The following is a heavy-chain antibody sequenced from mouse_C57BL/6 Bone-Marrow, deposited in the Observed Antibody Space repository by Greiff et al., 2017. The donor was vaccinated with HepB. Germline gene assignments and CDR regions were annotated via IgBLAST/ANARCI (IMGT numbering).Heavy chain of an antibody. D-gene: IGHD1-1*01. CDR2: INPGSGGT. CDR1: GYAFTNYL. J-gene: IGHJ3*01. Sequence: QVHVKQSGAELVRPGTSVKVSCKASGYAFTNYLIEWVKQRPGQGLEWIGVINPGSGGTNYNEKFKGKATLTADKSSSTAYMQLSSLTSEDSAVYFCARWGDYYGSSTWFAYWGQGTLVTVSA. CDR3: ARWGDYYGSSTWFAY. V-gene: IGHV1-54*01.